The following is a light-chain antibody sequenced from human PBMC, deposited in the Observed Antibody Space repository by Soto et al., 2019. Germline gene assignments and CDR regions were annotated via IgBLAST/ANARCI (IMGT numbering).Light chain of an antibody. V-gene: IGKV1-27*01. CDR1: QGISNY. CDR2: AAS. J-gene: IGKJ5*01. Sequence: DIQMPQSPSSLSASVGDRVTITCRASQGISNYLAWYQQKPGKVPKLLIYAASTLQSGVPSRFSGSGSGTDFTLIISSLQPEDVATYYCQEYNSAPTFGQGTRLEIK. CDR3: QEYNSAPT.